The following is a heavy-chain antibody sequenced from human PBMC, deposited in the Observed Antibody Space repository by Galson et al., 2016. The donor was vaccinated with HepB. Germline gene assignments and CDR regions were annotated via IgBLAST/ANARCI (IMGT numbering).Heavy chain of an antibody. CDR1: GGTFSNYA. CDR2: IIPILGTA. Sequence: SVKVSCKASGGTFSNYAISWVRQAPGQGLEWMGGIIPILGTAKYTQRFQGRVTITADESTTTAYMELSSLRSDDTAVYYCAREGEIAITPRRETYFYYGMAVWGQGTTVTVSS. J-gene: IGHJ6*02. V-gene: IGHV1-69*13. D-gene: IGHD3-9*01. CDR3: AREGEIAITPRRETYFYYGMAV.